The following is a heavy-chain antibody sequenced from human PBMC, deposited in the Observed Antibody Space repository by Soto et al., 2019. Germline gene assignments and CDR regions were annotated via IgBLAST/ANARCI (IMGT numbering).Heavy chain of an antibody. CDR1: GGSFSGYY. J-gene: IGHJ4*02. CDR3: ATATGTTGRVYYFDY. Sequence: QVQLQQWGAGLLKPSETLSLTCAVYGGSFSGYYWSWIRQPPGKGLEWIGEVNHSGSTNYNPSLKSRVPISVDTSKHQFTLKLISVTAADTAVYYCATATGTTGRVYYFDYWGQGTLVTVSS. V-gene: IGHV4-34*01. D-gene: IGHD1-1*01. CDR2: VNHSGST.